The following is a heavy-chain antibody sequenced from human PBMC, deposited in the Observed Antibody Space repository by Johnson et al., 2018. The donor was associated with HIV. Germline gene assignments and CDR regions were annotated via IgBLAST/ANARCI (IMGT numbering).Heavy chain of an antibody. D-gene: IGHD3-10*01. V-gene: IGHV3-9*01. CDR1: GFTFDDYA. CDR2: ISWNSGSI. J-gene: IGHJ3*02. CDR3: EGDRLWFGESDAFDI. Sequence: VLLVESGGGLVQPGRSLRLSCAASGFTFDDYAMHWVRQAPGKGLEWVSGISWNSGSIGYADSVKGRFTISRDNAKNSLYLQMNSLRALDTAAYYCEGDRLWFGESDAFDIWGQGTMVTVSS.